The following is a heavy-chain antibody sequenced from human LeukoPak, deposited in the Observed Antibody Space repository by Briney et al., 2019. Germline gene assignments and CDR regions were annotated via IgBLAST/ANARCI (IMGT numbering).Heavy chain of an antibody. J-gene: IGHJ4*02. CDR2: INPNSGGT. D-gene: IGHD6-19*01. CDR1: GYTFTGYY. V-gene: IGHV1-2*02. CDR3: ASRSPRYSSGWLSIDY. Sequence: ASVKVSCKASGYTFTGYYMHWARQAPGQGLEWMGWINPNSGGTNYAQKFQGRVTMTRDTSISTAYMELSRLRSDDTAVYYCASRSPRYSSGWLSIDYWGQGTLVTVSS.